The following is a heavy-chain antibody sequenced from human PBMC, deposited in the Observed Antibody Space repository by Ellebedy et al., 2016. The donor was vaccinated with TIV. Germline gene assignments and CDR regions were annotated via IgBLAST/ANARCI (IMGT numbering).Heavy chain of an antibody. CDR1: GFTFSSYA. J-gene: IGHJ6*03. Sequence: GESLKISXEASGFTFSSYAMHWVRQAPGKGLAWVAVIWSDGVNQYSEDSVKGRCTISRDNSKNTVYLQLNSLRADDTAVYYCARSPSYNYYSYYLDVWGKGTAVTVSS. CDR3: ARSPSYNYYSYYLDV. D-gene: IGHD4-11*01. CDR2: IWSDGVNQ. V-gene: IGHV3-33*01.